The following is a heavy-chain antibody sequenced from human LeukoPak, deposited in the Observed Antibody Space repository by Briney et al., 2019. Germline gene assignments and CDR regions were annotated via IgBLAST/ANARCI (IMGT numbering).Heavy chain of an antibody. CDR1: GFTFSSYD. CDR3: AREGRYDILTGYIPPYYFDY. V-gene: IGHV3-13*01. CDR2: IGTAGDT. D-gene: IGHD3-9*01. J-gene: IGHJ4*02. Sequence: PGGSLRLSCAASGFTFSSYDMHWVRQATGKGLEWVSAIGTAGDTYYPGSVKGRFTISRENAKNSLYLQMNSLRAEDTAVYYCAREGRYDILTGYIPPYYFDYWGQGTLVTVSS.